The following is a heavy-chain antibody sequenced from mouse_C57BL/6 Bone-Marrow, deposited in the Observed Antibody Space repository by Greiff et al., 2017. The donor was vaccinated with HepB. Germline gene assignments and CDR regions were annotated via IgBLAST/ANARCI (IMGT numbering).Heavy chain of an antibody. CDR1: GFTFSDYY. J-gene: IGHJ4*01. Sequence: EVHLVESGGGLVQPGGSLKLSCAASGFTFSDYYMYWVRQTPEKRLEWVAYISNGGGSTYYPDTVKGRFTISRDNAKNTLYLQMSRLKSEDTAMYYCASYYGNYGGDYAMDYWGQGTSVTVSS. V-gene: IGHV5-12*01. CDR2: ISNGGGST. CDR3: ASYYGNYGGDYAMDY. D-gene: IGHD2-1*01.